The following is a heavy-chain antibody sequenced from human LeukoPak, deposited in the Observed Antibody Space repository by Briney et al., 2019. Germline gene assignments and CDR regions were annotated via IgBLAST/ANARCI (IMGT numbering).Heavy chain of an antibody. CDR1: GGSISSYY. V-gene: IGHV4-59*01. CDR2: IYYSGST. Sequence: SETLSLTCTVSGGSISSYYWSWIRQPPGKGLEWIGYIYYSGSTNYNPSLKSRVTISVDTSKNQFSLKLSSVTAADTAVYYCARDRVTTVVTAPYYYYYMDVWGKGTTVTVSS. J-gene: IGHJ6*03. CDR3: ARDRVTTVVTAPYYYYYMDV. D-gene: IGHD4-23*01.